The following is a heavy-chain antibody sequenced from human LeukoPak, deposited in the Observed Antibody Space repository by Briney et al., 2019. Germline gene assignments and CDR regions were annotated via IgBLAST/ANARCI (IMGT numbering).Heavy chain of an antibody. Sequence: SETLSLTCTVSGGSISSYYWSWIRQPPGKGLEWIGYIYYSGSTNYNPSLKSRVTISVDTSKNQFSLKLSSVTAADTAVYYCARGDIVVVPAAGSLDYWGQGTPVTVSS. CDR3: ARGDIVVVPAAGSLDY. V-gene: IGHV4-59*01. CDR1: GGSISSYY. D-gene: IGHD2-2*01. J-gene: IGHJ4*02. CDR2: IYYSGST.